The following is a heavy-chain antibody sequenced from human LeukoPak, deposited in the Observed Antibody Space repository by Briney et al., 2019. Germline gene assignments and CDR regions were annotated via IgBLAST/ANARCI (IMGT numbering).Heavy chain of an antibody. D-gene: IGHD2-15*01. CDR1: GFTFSDYW. V-gene: IGHV3-74*01. J-gene: IGHJ4*02. Sequence: GGSLRLSCAVSGFTFSDYWFHWVRQLPGNGTGWVSLSNPDGTAIAYADAMKGLFTISRNNAKSTLYLQMSSLRAEDTAIYYCARALQGGGCIDYWGQGNLVTVSS. CDR3: ARALQGGGCIDY. CDR2: SNPDGTAI.